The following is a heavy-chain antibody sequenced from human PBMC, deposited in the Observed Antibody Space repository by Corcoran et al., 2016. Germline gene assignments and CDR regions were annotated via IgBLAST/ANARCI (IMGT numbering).Heavy chain of an antibody. D-gene: IGHD6-19*01. CDR1: GFTFSSYS. J-gene: IGHJ4*02. V-gene: IGHV3-48*02. Sequence: EVQLVESGGGLVQPGGSLRLSCAASGFTFSSYSMNWVRQAPGKGLAWVSYISSSSSTIYYADSVKGRFTISRDNAKNSLYLQMKSLRDEDTAAYYCARGGAIAVAGTPLDYWGQGTLVTVSS. CDR3: ARGGAIAVAGTPLDY. CDR2: ISSSSSTI.